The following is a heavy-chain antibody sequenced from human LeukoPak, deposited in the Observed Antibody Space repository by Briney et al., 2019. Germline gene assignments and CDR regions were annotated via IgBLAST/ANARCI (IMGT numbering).Heavy chain of an antibody. J-gene: IGHJ5*02. Sequence: GASVKVSCKASGGTFSSYAISWVRQAPGQGLEWMGGIIPIFGTANYAQKFQGRVTITADESTSTAYMELSSLRSEDTAVYYCARGIPYDYVWGSYRYDNWFDPWGQGTLVTVSS. CDR3: ARGIPYDYVWGSYRYDNWFDP. CDR2: IIPIFGTA. V-gene: IGHV1-69*13. D-gene: IGHD3-16*02. CDR1: GGTFSSYA.